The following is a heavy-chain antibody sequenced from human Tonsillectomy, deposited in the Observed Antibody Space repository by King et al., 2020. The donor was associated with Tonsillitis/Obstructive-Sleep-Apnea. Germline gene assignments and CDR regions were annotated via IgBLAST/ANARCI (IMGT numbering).Heavy chain of an antibody. CDR3: ARDPLDIVVVPAARYYYYYMDV. J-gene: IGHJ6*03. CDR2: ISYDGSNK. Sequence: VQLVESGGGVVQPGRSLRLSCAASGFTFSNYAVHWVRQAPGKGLEWVALISYDGSNKYYADSVKGRFTISRDNSKNTLYLQMNSLRSEDTAVYYCARDPLDIVVVPAARYYYYYMDVWGKGTTVTVSS. D-gene: IGHD2-2*01. V-gene: IGHV3-30*04. CDR1: GFTFSNYA.